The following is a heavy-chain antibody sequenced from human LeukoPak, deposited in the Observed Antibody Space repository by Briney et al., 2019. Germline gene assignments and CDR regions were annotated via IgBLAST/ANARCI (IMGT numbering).Heavy chain of an antibody. J-gene: IGHJ4*02. CDR3: TWYSSASSPG. Sequence: PGRSLRLSCAASGFTFSTYAMHWVRQAPGKGLEWVTVISFDGSNKYYADSVEGRFTISRDNSKNTLYLQMNSLRVEDTAMYYCTWYSSASSPGWGQGTLVTVYS. CDR2: ISFDGSNK. CDR1: GFTFSTYA. V-gene: IGHV3-30-3*01. D-gene: IGHD6-19*01.